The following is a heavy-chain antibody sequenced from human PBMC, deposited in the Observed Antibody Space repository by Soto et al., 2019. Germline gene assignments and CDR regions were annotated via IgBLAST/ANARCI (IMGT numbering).Heavy chain of an antibody. J-gene: IGHJ4*02. D-gene: IGHD3-16*01. Sequence: EVQLLQSGGGLVQPGGSLRLSCAASGFIFSNYAMNWVRQAPGKGLEGVSIVTSRGDTTYYADSVKGRFTIPRDNSKNTRYLRVNSRTAEDTAVYYCAKDRLGGGLDYWGQGTLVSVSS. CDR1: GFIFSNYA. V-gene: IGHV3-23*01. CDR2: VTSRGDTT. CDR3: AKDRLGGGLDY.